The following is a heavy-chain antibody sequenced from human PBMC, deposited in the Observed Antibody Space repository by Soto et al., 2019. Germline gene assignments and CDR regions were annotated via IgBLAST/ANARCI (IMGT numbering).Heavy chain of an antibody. J-gene: IGHJ4*02. CDR3: ASSPHKDSRPDY. Sequence: EVQLVESGGGLVQPGGSLRLSCAASGFTFSSYWMSWVRQAPGRGLEWMANIKYDGSEKYYVDSVKGRLTISRDNAKNSLYLQMNSLRAEDTAVYYCASSPHKDSRPDYWGQGTLVNVSS. CDR2: IKYDGSEK. CDR1: GFTFSSYW. D-gene: IGHD3-22*01. V-gene: IGHV3-7*03.